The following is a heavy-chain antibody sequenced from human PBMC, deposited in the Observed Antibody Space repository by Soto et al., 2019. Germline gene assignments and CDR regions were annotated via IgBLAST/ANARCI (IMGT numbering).Heavy chain of an antibody. Sequence: VQLVQSGAEVKKPGSSVKVSCKASGCNFSRFAISWVRQAPGQGLEWMGGIIPIFGTTNFAQKFQGRVTITADESPSPASREVTTLRSDDPAVYYCARDRDSTDAYWGQGNLVTVSS. J-gene: IGHJ4*02. CDR3: ARDRDSTDAY. D-gene: IGHD2-15*01. CDR1: GCNFSRFA. V-gene: IGHV1-69*01. CDR2: IIPIFGTT.